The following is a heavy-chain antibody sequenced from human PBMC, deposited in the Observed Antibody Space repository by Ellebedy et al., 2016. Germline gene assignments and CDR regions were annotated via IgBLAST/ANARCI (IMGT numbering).Heavy chain of an antibody. CDR2: ICFTGST. CDR1: GGSISNTYIY. Sequence: GSLRLXXTVSGGSISNTYIYWVCHRHPPGQELEWVRSICFTGSTYYNPSLKSRVTISVDTSKNQFSLRLSSVIAADTAVYYCARLPLADYDFDYWGQGTLVTVFS. CDR3: ARLPLADYDFDY. D-gene: IGHD4-17*01. J-gene: IGHJ4*02. V-gene: IGHV4-39*01.